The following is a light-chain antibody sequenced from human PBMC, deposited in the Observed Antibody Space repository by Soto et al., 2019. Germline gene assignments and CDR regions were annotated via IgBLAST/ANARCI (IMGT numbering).Light chain of an antibody. CDR2: GND. CDR1: SSNIGGDP. Sequence: QSVLTQPPSASGTPGQGINISCSGSSSNIGGDPVNWYQQVPGTAPKLLIYGNDWRPSGVPDRFSGSKSGTSASLAISGLQAEDEADYYCPAWDDSLSGPVFGTGTKLTVL. V-gene: IGLV1-44*01. J-gene: IGLJ1*01. CDR3: PAWDDSLSGPV.